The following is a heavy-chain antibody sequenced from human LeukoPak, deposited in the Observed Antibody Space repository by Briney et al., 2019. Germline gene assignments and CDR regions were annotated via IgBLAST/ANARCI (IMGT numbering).Heavy chain of an antibody. CDR3: ARGDGTAMTLDY. CDR1: GGTFSSYA. CDR2: ISAYNGNT. D-gene: IGHD5-18*01. V-gene: IGHV1-18*01. J-gene: IGHJ4*02. Sequence: ASVKVSCKASGGTFSSYAISWVRQAPGQGLEWMGWISAYNGNTNYAQKLQGRVTMTTDTSTSTAYMELRSLRSDDTAVYYCARGDGTAMTLDYWGQGTLVTVSS.